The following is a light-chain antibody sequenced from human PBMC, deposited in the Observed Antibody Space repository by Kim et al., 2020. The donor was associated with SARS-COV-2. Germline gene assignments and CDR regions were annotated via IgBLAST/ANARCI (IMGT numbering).Light chain of an antibody. J-gene: IGKJ4*01. V-gene: IGKV3-20*01. Sequence: EIVLTQSPGTLSLSPGERATLSCRASQTIPDNFLSWYQQKADQAPRLLLHGASYRAIGIPDRFSGSGSGTDFTLTISRLEPEDFAIYYCQQYGTSVTFGGGTKVDIK. CDR3: QQYGTSVT. CDR2: GAS. CDR1: QTIPDNF.